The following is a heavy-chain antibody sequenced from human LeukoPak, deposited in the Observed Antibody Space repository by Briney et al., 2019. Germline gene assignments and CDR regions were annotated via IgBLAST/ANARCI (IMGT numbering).Heavy chain of an antibody. CDR2: ITSSVNTI. CDR1: GFTFSSYS. D-gene: IGHD6-19*01. J-gene: IGHJ4*02. CDR3: AREGWIAVAGSSFDY. V-gene: IGHV3-48*01. Sequence: PGGSLRLSCAASGFTFSSYSMHWVRQAPGKGLEWVSYITSSVNTIYYADSVKGRFTISRDNAKNSLYLQMNSLRAEDTAMYYCAREGWIAVAGSSFDYWGQGTLVTVSS.